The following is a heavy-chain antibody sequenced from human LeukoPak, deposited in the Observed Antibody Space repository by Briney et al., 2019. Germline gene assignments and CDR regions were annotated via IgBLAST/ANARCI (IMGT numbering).Heavy chain of an antibody. V-gene: IGHV3-23*01. J-gene: IGHJ1*01. D-gene: IGHD3-22*01. Sequence: GGSLRLSCAASGFTFSNYAMNWVRQAPGKGLEWVSTISSDGGSTYYADSVKGRFTISRDNSKNTLCLQMNSLRAEDTAVYYCANKGRYYYDSSGSDAEYFHHWGQGTLATVSS. CDR2: ISSDGGST. CDR3: ANKGRYYYDSSGSDAEYFHH. CDR1: GFTFSNYA.